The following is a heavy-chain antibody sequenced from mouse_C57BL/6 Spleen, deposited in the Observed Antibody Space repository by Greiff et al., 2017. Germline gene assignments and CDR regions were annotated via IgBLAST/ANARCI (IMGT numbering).Heavy chain of an antibody. J-gene: IGHJ3*01. CDR1: GFTFSSYT. CDR2: ISGGGGNT. Sequence: EVLLVESGGGLVKPGGSLKLSCAASGFTFSSYTMSWVRQTPAKRLEWVATISGGGGNTYYPDSVKGRFTISRDNARNTLYLQMSSLRSEDTALYCCARGESGSSPFAYWGQGTLVTVSA. V-gene: IGHV5-9*01. D-gene: IGHD1-1*01. CDR3: ARGESGSSPFAY.